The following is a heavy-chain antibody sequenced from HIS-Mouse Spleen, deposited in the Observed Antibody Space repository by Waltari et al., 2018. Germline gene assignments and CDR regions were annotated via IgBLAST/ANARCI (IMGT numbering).Heavy chain of an antibody. D-gene: IGHD6-19*01. CDR1: GFSLSTSGMC. Sequence: QVTLRESGPALVKPTQTLTLTCTFSGFSLSTSGMCVSWIRHPPGKALEWLARIDWDDDKYYSTSLKTRLTITQDTYKNQVVLTMTNMDPVDTATYYCARIAEGYSSGWYAFDYWGQGTLVTVSS. V-gene: IGHV2-70*15. J-gene: IGHJ4*02. CDR2: IDWDDDK. CDR3: ARIAEGYSSGWYAFDY.